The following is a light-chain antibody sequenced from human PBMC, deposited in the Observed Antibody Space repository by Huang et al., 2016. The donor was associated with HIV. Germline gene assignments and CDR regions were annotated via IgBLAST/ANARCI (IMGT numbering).Light chain of an antibody. J-gene: IGKJ4*01. CDR3: QQYDNLPLT. CDR2: DAS. Sequence: DIQMTQSPSSLSASIGDRVTIGCQASQDISNYLNWYHQKPGRAPEILITDASNLERGVSSRFNGSGSGTNFTFIISSLQPEDVGTYYCQQYDNLPLTLGGGTKVKI. V-gene: IGKV1-33*01. CDR1: QDISNY.